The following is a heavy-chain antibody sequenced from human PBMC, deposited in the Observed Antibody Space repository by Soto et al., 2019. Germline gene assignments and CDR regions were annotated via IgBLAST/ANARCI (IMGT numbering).Heavy chain of an antibody. D-gene: IGHD2-2*01. CDR2: IWYDGSNK. J-gene: IGHJ5*02. V-gene: IGHV3-33*01. CDR1: GFTFSSYG. Sequence: QVQLVESGGGVVQPGRSLRLSCAASGFTFSSYGMHWVRQAPDKGLEWVAVIWYDGSNKYYADSVKGRFTISRDNSKNTLYLQMNSLRAEDTAVYYCARDSGGGLPGWFDPWGQGTLVTVSS. CDR3: ARDSGGGLPGWFDP.